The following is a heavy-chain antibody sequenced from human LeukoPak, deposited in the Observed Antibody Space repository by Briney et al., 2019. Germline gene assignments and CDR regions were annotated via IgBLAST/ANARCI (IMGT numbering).Heavy chain of an antibody. Sequence: GGSLRLSCAASGFTFSSSWMQWVRQVPGKGLVWVSRINTDGTSTSYADSVRGRFIISRDNAKNTLYLQMNSLRAEDTAVYYCARPQQGGTTRSHGLDVWGQGTTVTVSS. CDR1: GFTFSSSW. CDR3: ARPQQGGTTRSHGLDV. CDR2: INTDGTST. D-gene: IGHD2-2*01. J-gene: IGHJ6*02. V-gene: IGHV3-74*01.